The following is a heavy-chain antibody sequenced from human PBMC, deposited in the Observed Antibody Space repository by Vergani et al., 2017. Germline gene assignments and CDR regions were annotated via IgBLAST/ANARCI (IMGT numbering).Heavy chain of an antibody. D-gene: IGHD6-13*01. CDR2: IYPGDSDT. CDR1: GYSFTSYW. Sequence: EVQLVQSGAEVKKPGESLKISCKGSGYSFTSYWIGWVRQMPGKGLEWMGIIYPGDSDTRYSPSFQGQVTISADKSISTAYLQWSSLKASDTAMYYCARLAVWQQLARRDAFDIWGQGTMVTVSS. CDR3: ARLAVWQQLARRDAFDI. J-gene: IGHJ3*02. V-gene: IGHV5-51*01.